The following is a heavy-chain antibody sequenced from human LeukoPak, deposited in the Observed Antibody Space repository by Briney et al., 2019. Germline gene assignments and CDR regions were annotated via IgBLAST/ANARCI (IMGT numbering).Heavy chain of an antibody. CDR3: ARGLAAAGTRGPY. D-gene: IGHD6-13*01. CDR2: ISSTGAYI. V-gene: IGHV3-21*01. J-gene: IGHJ4*02. CDR1: GFTFSSCS. Sequence: PGGSLRLSCAASGFTFSSCSMNWVRQDPGKGLEWVSSISSTGAYIYYADSLKGRFTISRDNAKNSLYLQMNSLRADDTAVYYCARGLAAAGTRGPYWGQGTLVTDSS.